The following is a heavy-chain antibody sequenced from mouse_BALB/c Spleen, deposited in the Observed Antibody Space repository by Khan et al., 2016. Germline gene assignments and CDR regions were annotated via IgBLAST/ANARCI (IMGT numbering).Heavy chain of an antibody. Sequence: VQLQQSGAELVTSGASVKLSCTASAFNIKDFYIHWVKQRPDQGLEWIGWIDPENGDAGYAPKFQAKATGTADSSSNTASLQLSSLTSEDAAIYYCNPIYCGISYSLDYWGQGASVTVSS. CDR1: AFNIKDFY. D-gene: IGHD2-1*01. V-gene: IGHV14-4*02. CDR2: IDPENGDA. J-gene: IGHJ4*01. CDR3: NPIYCGISYSLDY.